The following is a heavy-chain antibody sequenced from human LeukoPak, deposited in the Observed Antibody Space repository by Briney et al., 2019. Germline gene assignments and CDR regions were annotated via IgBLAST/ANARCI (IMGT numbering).Heavy chain of an antibody. J-gene: IGHJ4*02. CDR1: GGSISSYY. V-gene: IGHV4-4*07. CDR3: ARAQRWLPFTY. D-gene: IGHD6-19*01. Sequence: SETLSLTCTVSGGSISSYYWSWIRQPAGQGLEWIGRINPSGSTDYNPSLKSRVTISVDTSKNQFSLKLTSVTAADTAVYYCARAQRWLPFTYWGQGTLVTVSS. CDR2: INPSGST.